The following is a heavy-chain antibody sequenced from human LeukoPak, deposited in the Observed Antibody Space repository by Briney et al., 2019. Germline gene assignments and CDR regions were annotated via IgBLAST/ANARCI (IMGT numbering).Heavy chain of an antibody. V-gene: IGHV4-4*07. CDR1: AGSINNYY. CDR3: ASLVSRLLFDY. Sequence: PSETLSLTCTFSAGSINNYYWSWIRQPAGKGLEWIGRIYTSGNTNYNPSLKSRVTMSVDTSKNQLSLKLSSVTAADTAVSYSASLVSRLLFDYWGQGTLVTVSS. D-gene: IGHD5/OR15-5a*01. CDR2: IYTSGNT. J-gene: IGHJ4*02.